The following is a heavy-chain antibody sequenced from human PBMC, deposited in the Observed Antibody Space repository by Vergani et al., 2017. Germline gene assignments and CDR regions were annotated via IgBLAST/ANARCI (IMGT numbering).Heavy chain of an antibody. CDR1: GFTVSSNY. Sequence: EVQLVESGGGLIQPGGSLRLSCAASGFTVSSNYMSWVRQAPGKGLEWVSVIYSGGSTDYADSVKSRFTISRDNSKNTLYLQMTSLRAEDTAVYYCARNSRNYYYYYMDVWGKGTTVTVSS. CDR3: ARNSRNYYYYYMDV. CDR2: IYSGGST. J-gene: IGHJ6*03. D-gene: IGHD2/OR15-2a*01. V-gene: IGHV3-53*01.